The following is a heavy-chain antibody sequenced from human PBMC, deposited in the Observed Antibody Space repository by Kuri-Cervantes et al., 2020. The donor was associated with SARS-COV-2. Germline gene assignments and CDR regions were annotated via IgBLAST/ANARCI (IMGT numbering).Heavy chain of an antibody. V-gene: IGHV3-48*02. CDR3: AREAPCRIVGAICYGMDV. J-gene: IGHJ6*02. CDR1: GFTFSSYA. CDR2: ISSSSSTI. Sequence: GESLKISCAASGFTFSSYAMHWVRQAPGKGLEWVSYISSSSSTIYYADSVKGRFTISRDNAKNSLYLQMNSLRDEDTAVYYCAREAPCRIVGAICYGMDVWGQGTTVTVSS. D-gene: IGHD1-26*01.